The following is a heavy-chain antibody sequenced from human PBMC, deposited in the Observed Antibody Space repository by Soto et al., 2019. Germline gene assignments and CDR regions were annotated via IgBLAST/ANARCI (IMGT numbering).Heavy chain of an antibody. CDR1: GGYISSYY. CDR2: IYYSGST. CDR3: ARAGGDIVVVPAARVRFDP. V-gene: IGHV4-59*01. J-gene: IGHJ5*02. Sequence: SVTLSLTCTVSGGYISSYYWSWIRQPPGKGLEWIGYIYYSGSTNYNPSLKSRVTISVDTSKNQFSLKLSSVTAADTAVYYCARAGGDIVVVPAARVRFDPWGQGTLVTVSS. D-gene: IGHD2-2*01.